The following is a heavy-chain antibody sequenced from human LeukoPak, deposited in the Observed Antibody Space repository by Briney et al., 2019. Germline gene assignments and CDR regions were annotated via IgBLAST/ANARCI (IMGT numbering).Heavy chain of an antibody. CDR1: GGSISSSSYH. Sequence: SETLSLTCTVSGGSISSSSYHWGWIRQPPGKGLEWIGSIYYSGSTYYNPSLKSRVTISVDTSKNQFSLKLSSVTAADTAVYYCARRGPDEYYDILTGLYYYYYYMDVWGKGTTVTISS. V-gene: IGHV4-39*01. D-gene: IGHD3-9*01. CDR2: IYYSGST. CDR3: ARRGPDEYYDILTGLYYYYYYMDV. J-gene: IGHJ6*03.